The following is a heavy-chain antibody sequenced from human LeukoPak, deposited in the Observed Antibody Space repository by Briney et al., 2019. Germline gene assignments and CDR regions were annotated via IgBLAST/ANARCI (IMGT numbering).Heavy chain of an antibody. J-gene: IGHJ4*02. CDR1: GFTFSSYG. V-gene: IGHV3-30*18. CDR2: ISYDGSNK. Sequence: GGSLRLSCAASGFTFSSYGMHWVRQAPGKGLEWVAVISYDGSNKYYADSVKGRFTISRDNSKNTLYLQMNSLRAGDTAVYYCAKYASYGSGSYYFDYWGQGTLVTVSS. CDR3: AKYASYGSGSYYFDY. D-gene: IGHD3-10*01.